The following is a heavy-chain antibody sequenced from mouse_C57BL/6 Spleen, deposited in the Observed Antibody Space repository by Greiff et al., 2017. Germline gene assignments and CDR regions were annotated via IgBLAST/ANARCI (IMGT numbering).Heavy chain of an antibody. CDR2: IYPSDSET. CDR3: ARYTAVGAY. Sequence: VQLQESGAELVRPGSSVKLSCKASGYTFTSYWMDWVKQRPGQGLEWIGNIYPSDSETHYNQKFKDKATLTVDKSSSTAYMQLSSLTSEESAVYYCARYTAVGAYWGQGTLVTVSA. D-gene: IGHD1-1*02. CDR1: GYTFTSYW. J-gene: IGHJ3*01. V-gene: IGHV1-61*01.